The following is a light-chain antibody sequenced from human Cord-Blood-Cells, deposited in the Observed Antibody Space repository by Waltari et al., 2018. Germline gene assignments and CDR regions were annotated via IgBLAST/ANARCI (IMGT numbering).Light chain of an antibody. CDR3: AAWDDSLSGYV. V-gene: IGLV1-47*01. J-gene: IGLJ1*01. CDR1: SSNIGSNY. Sequence: QSVLTQPPSASGTPGQRVTISCSGSSSNIGSNYVYWYQQLPGTAPKLLIYRNNPRPSAVPDRFSGSKSGTSASLAISGLRSEDEADYYCAAWDDSLSGYVFGTGTKVTVL. CDR2: RNN.